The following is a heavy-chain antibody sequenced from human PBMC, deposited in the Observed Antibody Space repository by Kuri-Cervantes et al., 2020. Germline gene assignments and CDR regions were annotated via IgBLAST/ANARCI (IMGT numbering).Heavy chain of an antibody. CDR2: INHSGST. Sequence: GSLRLSCSASGFTFDDYAMHWVRQPPGKGLEWIGEINHSGSTNYKPSLRSRVTTPVDTSKNQFSLKLSSVTATDTAVYYCARNIAARLAYYMDVWGKGTTVTVSS. D-gene: IGHD6-6*01. J-gene: IGHJ6*03. CDR3: ARNIAARLAYYMDV. CDR1: GFTFDDYA. V-gene: IGHV4-34*01.